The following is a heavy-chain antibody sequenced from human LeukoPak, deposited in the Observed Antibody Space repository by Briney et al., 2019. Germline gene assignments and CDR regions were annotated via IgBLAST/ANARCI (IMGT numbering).Heavy chain of an antibody. D-gene: IGHD1-26*01. CDR1: GGSFSGYY. Sequence: SETLSLTCAVYGGSFSGYYWSWIRQPPGKGPEWIGEINHSGSTNYNPSLKSRVTISVDRSKNQFSLKLSSVTAADTAVYYCARAPYSGSYYGAFDIWGQGTMVTVSS. CDR3: ARAPYSGSYYGAFDI. J-gene: IGHJ3*02. CDR2: INHSGST. V-gene: IGHV4-34*01.